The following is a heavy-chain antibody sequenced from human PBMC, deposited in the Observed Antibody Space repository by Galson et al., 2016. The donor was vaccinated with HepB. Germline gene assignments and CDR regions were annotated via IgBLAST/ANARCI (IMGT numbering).Heavy chain of an antibody. CDR2: IAWDDDK. V-gene: IGHV2-70*01. Sequence: PALVKPPQTLTLTCTFSGFSLRTIGMCVSWIRQPPGKALEWLALIAWDDDKYYNTSLKTRLTISKDTSKNQVVLTMTDMDPVDTATYYCARLLWRDAFDIWGQGTMVTVSS. CDR3: ARLLWRDAFDI. D-gene: IGHD3-3*01. CDR1: GFSLRTIGMC. J-gene: IGHJ3*02.